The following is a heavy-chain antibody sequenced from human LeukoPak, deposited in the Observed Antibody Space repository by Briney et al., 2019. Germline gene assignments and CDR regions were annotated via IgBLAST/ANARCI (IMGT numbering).Heavy chain of an antibody. V-gene: IGHV3-74*01. D-gene: IGHD4-23*01. CDR1: GYTFSSYW. J-gene: IGHJ4*02. CDR2: IASDGSST. CDR3: ARGRPHGNDY. Sequence: GGSLRLSCAASGYTFSSYWMNWVRQAPGKGLVWVSRIASDGSSTTYADSVKGRFSISRDNAKNTLYLQMNSLRVEDTAVYYCARGRPHGNDYWGQGTLVTVSS.